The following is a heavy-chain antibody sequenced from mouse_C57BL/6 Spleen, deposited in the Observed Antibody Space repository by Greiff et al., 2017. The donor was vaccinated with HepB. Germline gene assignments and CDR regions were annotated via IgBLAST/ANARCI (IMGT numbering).Heavy chain of an antibody. CDR3: ARHEEGFYAMDY. V-gene: IGHV1-62-2*01. CDR2: FYPGSGSI. J-gene: IGHJ4*01. D-gene: IGHD3-1*01. Sequence: VQLNDSGSELVKPVSSVKLSCKASGYTFTEYTIHWVKHISGQCLEWIGWFYPGSGSIKYNEKFKDKATLTADKSSSTVYMELSRLTSEDSAVYFCARHEEGFYAMDYWGQGTSVTVSS. CDR1: GYTFTEYT.